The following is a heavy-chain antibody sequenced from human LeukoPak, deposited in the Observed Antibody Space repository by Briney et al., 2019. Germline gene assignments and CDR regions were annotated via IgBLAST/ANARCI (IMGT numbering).Heavy chain of an antibody. CDR2: INGDGRNI. Sequence: PGGSLRLSCVASGFTFSSYWMHWVRQDPRKGLVWVSRINGDGRNINYADSVRGRFTISRDNAKNTLYLQMNTLRAEDTAVYYCAKEIRDYDFWSGYLYYFDYWGQGILVTVSS. CDR3: AKEIRDYDFWSGYLYYFDY. J-gene: IGHJ4*02. V-gene: IGHV3-74*01. D-gene: IGHD3-3*01. CDR1: GFTFSSYW.